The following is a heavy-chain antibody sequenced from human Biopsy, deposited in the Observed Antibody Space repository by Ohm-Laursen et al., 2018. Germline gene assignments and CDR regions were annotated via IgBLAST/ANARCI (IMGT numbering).Heavy chain of an antibody. D-gene: IGHD3-9*01. CDR2: NIPILGTG. CDR1: GGTFSNYG. J-gene: IGHJ1*01. CDR3: ATKLTGYFHH. V-gene: IGHV1-69*06. Sequence: ASVKVSCKAPGGTFSNYGVNWVRQAPGQGLEWLGGNIPILGTGNYAQKFQDRVTVAADTSTSTATMELRSLRSDDTAMYYCATKLTGYFHHWGQGTLVIVSS.